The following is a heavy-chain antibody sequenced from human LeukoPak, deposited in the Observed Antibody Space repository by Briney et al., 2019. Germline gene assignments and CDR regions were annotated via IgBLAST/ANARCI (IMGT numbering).Heavy chain of an antibody. CDR1: GGTFSSYA. J-gene: IGHJ6*03. CDR3: ARERGYSYGPSYYYYYYMDV. Sequence: GASVKVSCKASGGTFSSYAISWVRQAPGQGLEWMGGIIPIFGTANYARKFQGRVTITADKSTSTAYMELSSLRSEDTAVYYCARERGYSYGPSYYYYYYMDVWGKGTTVTVSS. CDR2: IIPIFGTA. D-gene: IGHD5-18*01. V-gene: IGHV1-69*06.